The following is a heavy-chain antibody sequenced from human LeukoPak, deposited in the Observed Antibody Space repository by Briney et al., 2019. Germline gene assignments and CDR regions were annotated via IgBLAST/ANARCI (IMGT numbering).Heavy chain of an antibody. CDR3: ARWQWLAYYYYGMDV. CDR1: GFTFSSYW. Sequence: GGSLRLSCAASGFTFSSYWMSWVRQAPGKGLEWVANIKQDGSEKYYVDSVKGRFTISRDNAKNSLYLQMNSLRAEDTAVYYCARWQWLAYYYYGMDVWGQGTTVTVSS. CDR2: IKQDGSEK. V-gene: IGHV3-7*03. D-gene: IGHD6-19*01. J-gene: IGHJ6*02.